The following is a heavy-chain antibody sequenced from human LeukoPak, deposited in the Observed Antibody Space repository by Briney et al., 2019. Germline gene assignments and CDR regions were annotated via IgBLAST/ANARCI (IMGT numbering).Heavy chain of an antibody. Sequence: GGSLRLSCAASGFTFSNYWMHWVRQAPGKGLMWVSRMNSDGSSTTYADSVKGRFTISRDNAKNTLYLQMNSLRAEDTAVYYCARDNYEKAFDIWGQGTMVTVPS. CDR1: GFTFSNYW. J-gene: IGHJ3*02. CDR2: MNSDGSST. D-gene: IGHD3-22*01. V-gene: IGHV3-74*01. CDR3: ARDNYEKAFDI.